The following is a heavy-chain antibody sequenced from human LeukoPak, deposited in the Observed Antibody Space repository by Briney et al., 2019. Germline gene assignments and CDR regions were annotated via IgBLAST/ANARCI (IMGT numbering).Heavy chain of an antibody. CDR1: VFTFSSYG. Sequence: GGSLRLSCAASVFTFSSYGMSCVRQAPGKGLEWVSAISGSGGSTYYADSVKGRFTISRDNSKNTLYLQMNSLRAEDTAVYYCAKRNPVSYFDYWGQGTLVTVSS. V-gene: IGHV3-23*01. CDR2: ISGSGGST. CDR3: AKRNPVSYFDY. J-gene: IGHJ4*02. D-gene: IGHD1-14*01.